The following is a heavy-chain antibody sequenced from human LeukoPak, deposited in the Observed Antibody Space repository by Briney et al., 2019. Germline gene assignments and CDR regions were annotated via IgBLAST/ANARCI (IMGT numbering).Heavy chain of an antibody. J-gene: IGHJ3*02. CDR3: ARELWQSNTGIAFDI. CDR2: IYNSGST. Sequence: SETLSLTCTVSGGSISSYYWSWIRQPPGKGLEWIGYIYNSGSTKYNPSLKSRVTISVDTSKNQFSLKLSSVTAADTAVYYCARELWQSNTGIAFDIWGQGTMVTVSS. CDR1: GGSISSYY. V-gene: IGHV4-4*08. D-gene: IGHD1/OR15-1a*01.